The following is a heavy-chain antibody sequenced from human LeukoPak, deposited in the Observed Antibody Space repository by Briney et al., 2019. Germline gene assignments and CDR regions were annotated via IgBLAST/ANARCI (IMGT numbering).Heavy chain of an antibody. Sequence: ASETLSLTCTVSGGSIGTSVYYWGWIRQPPGKGLEWIGTIYYSGNTYYNPSLKSRVTISVDTSKNQFSLRLSSVTAADTAVYYCARHDSSGYYYAYWGQGTLVPVSS. V-gene: IGHV4-39*01. CDR2: IYYSGNT. CDR3: ARHDSSGYYYAY. D-gene: IGHD3-22*01. J-gene: IGHJ4*02. CDR1: GGSIGTSVYY.